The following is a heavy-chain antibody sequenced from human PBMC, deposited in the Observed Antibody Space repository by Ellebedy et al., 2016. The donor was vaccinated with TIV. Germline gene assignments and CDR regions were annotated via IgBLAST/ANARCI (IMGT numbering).Heavy chain of an antibody. D-gene: IGHD1-26*01. CDR1: GGSISSSNW. CDR3: ARVVSGSYGAQNDAFDI. Sequence: SETLSLXCAVSGGSISSSNWWSWVRQPPGKGLEWIGEIYHSGSTNYNPSLKSRVTISVDKSKNQFSLKLSSVTAADTAVYYCARVVSGSYGAQNDAFDIWGQGTMVTVSS. V-gene: IGHV4-4*02. CDR2: IYHSGST. J-gene: IGHJ3*02.